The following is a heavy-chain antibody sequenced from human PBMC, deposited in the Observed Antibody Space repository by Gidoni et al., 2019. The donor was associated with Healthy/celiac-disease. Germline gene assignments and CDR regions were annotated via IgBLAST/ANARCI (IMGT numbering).Heavy chain of an antibody. J-gene: IGHJ4*02. CDR3: ARDPSPGYYFDY. CDR2: IYTSGST. V-gene: IGHV4-61*02. CDR1: GGPISSGSYY. Sequence: QVQLQESGPGLVKPSQTLSLTCTVSGGPISSGSYYWSWIRQPAGKGLEWIGRIYTSGSTNYNPSLKSRVTISVDTSKNQFSLKLSSVTAADTAVYYCARDPSPGYYFDYWGQGTLVTVSS. D-gene: IGHD7-27*01.